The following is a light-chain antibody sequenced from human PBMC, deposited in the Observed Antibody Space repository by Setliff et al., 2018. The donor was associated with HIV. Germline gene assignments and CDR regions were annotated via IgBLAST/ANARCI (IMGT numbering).Light chain of an antibody. V-gene: IGKV1-6*01. CDR1: QDIRKD. J-gene: IGKJ1*01. CDR3: LQDLTYPRT. CDR2: GAS. Sequence: AIQMTQSPSSLSASVGDRVTITCRASQDIRKDLGWYQQKPGKVPKVLVYGASTLQSGVPSRFSGGGYGTEFTLTINGLQPEDFATYYCLQDLTYPRTFGQGTKVDIK.